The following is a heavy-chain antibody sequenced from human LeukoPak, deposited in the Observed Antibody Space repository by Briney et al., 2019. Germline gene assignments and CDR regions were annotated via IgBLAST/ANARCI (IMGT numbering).Heavy chain of an antibody. CDR1: GFTFSSYS. CDR3: ARLGWAVAGRLEFEY. Sequence: GGSLRLSCAASGFTFSSYSMNWVRQAPGKGLEWVSSISSSSSYIYYADSVKGRFTISGDNAKNSLYLQMNSLRAEDTAVYYRARLGWAVAGRLEFEYWGQGTLVTVSS. V-gene: IGHV3-21*01. J-gene: IGHJ4*02. D-gene: IGHD6-19*01. CDR2: ISSSSSYI.